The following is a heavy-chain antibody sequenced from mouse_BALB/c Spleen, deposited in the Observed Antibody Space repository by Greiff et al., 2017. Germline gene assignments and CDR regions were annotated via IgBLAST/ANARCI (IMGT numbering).Heavy chain of an antibody. J-gene: IGHJ4*01. CDR3: ARKGRAMDY. CDR2: IDPENGNT. Sequence: EVQLQQSGAELVRSGASVKLSCTASGFNIKDYYMHWVKQRPEQGLEWIGWIDPENGNTIYDPKFQGKASITADTSSNTAYLQLSSLTSEDTAVYYCARKGRAMDYWGQGTSVTVSS. V-gene: IGHV14-1*02. CDR1: GFNIKDYY.